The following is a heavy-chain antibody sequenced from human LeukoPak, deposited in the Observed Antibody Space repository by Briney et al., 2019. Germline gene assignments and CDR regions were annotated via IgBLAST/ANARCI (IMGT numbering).Heavy chain of an antibody. CDR2: IYYSGST. D-gene: IGHD1-26*01. CDR3: ARSHTNYYYYGMDV. CDR1: GGSISSYY. V-gene: IGHV4-59*01. J-gene: IGHJ6*02. Sequence: SETLSLTCTVSGGSISSYYWSWIRQPPGKGLEWIGYIYYSGSTNYNPSLKSRVTISVDTSKNQFSQKLSSVTAADTAVYYCARSHTNYYYYGMDVWGQGTTVTVSS.